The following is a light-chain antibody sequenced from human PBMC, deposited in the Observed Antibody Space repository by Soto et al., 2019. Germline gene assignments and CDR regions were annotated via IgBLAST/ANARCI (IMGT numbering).Light chain of an antibody. CDR1: SSDIGTYSY. CDR3: CSYAGSYTLTV. CDR2: NVS. J-gene: IGLJ2*01. Sequence: QSVLTQPRSVSGSPGQSVTISCTGTSSDIGTYSYVSWYQQHPGKAPKLMIYNVSRRPSGVPDRFSGSKSGNTASLTISGLQAEDEADYYCCSYAGSYTLTVFGGGTKVTVL. V-gene: IGLV2-11*01.